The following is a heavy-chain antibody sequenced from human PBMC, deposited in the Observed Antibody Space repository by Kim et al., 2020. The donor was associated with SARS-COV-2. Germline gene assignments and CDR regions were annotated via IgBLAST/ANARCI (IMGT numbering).Heavy chain of an antibody. Sequence: GGSLRLSCAASGFTFSSYSMNWVRQAPGKGLEWVSSISSSSSYIYYADSVKGRFTISRDNAKNSLYLQMNSLRAEDTAVYYCARDLLYLTGGSGSYYKDHVGPAYYYYGMDVWGQGTTVTVSS. CDR2: ISSSSSYI. CDR3: ARDLLYLTGGSGSYYKDHVGPAYYYYGMDV. D-gene: IGHD3-10*01. J-gene: IGHJ6*02. CDR1: GFTFSSYS. V-gene: IGHV3-21*01.